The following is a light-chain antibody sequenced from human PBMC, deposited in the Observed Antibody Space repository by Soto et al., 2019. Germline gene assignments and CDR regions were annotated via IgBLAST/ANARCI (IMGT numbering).Light chain of an antibody. CDR3: QQYNNWPPT. CDR2: GVS. Sequence: EIVMTQSPATLSVSPGETATLSCRASQSVAGNLAWYQQKPGQPPRLLIYGVSTRATGIPMRLSGSGSGTEFTLTISSLQSEDFAVYYCQQYNNWPPTFGQGTKVDIK. CDR1: QSVAGN. J-gene: IGKJ1*01. V-gene: IGKV3-15*01.